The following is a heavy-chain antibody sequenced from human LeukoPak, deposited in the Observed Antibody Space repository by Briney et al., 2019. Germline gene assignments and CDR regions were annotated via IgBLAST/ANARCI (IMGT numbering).Heavy chain of an antibody. D-gene: IGHD3-9*01. V-gene: IGHV4-59*01. CDR2: XSHNGSP. Sequence: XSLXCTVSXDSXSNXYWSWIXQXPXXEXXXXXXXSHNGSPDYSPSLKSRVTISSDTSKNQLSLTLSSVTAADTAVYYCARDYWLLSSKTWYYYGMDVWGQGTTVTVSS. J-gene: IGHJ6*02. CDR1: XDSXSNXY. CDR3: ARDYWLLSSKTWYYYGMDV.